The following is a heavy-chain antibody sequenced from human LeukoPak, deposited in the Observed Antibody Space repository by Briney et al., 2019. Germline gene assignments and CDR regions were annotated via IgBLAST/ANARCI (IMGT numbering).Heavy chain of an antibody. Sequence: SETLSLTCTVSGDSISSGNYYWSWIRQPAGKGLEWIGRIYTSGSTHYNPSLKSRVTISVDTSKNQFSLRLNPVTATDTAVYFCARGPYSYDSSGAFDIWGQGTMVTVSS. CDR1: GDSISSGNYY. J-gene: IGHJ3*02. CDR3: ARGPYSYDSSGAFDI. CDR2: IYTSGST. V-gene: IGHV4-61*02. D-gene: IGHD3-22*01.